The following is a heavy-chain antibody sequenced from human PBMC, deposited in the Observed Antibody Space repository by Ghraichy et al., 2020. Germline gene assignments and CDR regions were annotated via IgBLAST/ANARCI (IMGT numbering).Heavy chain of an antibody. D-gene: IGHD3-3*01. CDR3: ARDWSGSGTSMDN. CDR1: GFIFNKYW. J-gene: IGHJ4*02. Sequence: GGSLRLSCAASGFIFNKYWMSWFRQAPGTGLGWVAIIKTEGSEKDYVDSVKGRFTISRDNAKNTLYLQMNRLRAEDTAVYYCARDWSGSGTSMDNWGQGTLVHVSP. V-gene: IGHV3-7*03. CDR2: IKTEGSEK.